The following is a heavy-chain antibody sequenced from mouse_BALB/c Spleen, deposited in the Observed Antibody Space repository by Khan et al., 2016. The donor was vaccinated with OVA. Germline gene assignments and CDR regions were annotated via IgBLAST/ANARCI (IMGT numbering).Heavy chain of an antibody. CDR2: INPYNDGT. D-gene: IGHD1-1*01. CDR1: GYTFTHYI. CDR3: ALDYGSSFWFPY. Sequence: VQLQQSGPELVKPGASVKMSCKASGYTFTHYIIHWVKQKPGQGLEWIGYINPYNDGTKYNEKFKGKATLPPDKSSSTAYLEFSGMTSEDSAVYYCALDYGSSFWFPYLGQGTLVTVSA. J-gene: IGHJ3*01. V-gene: IGHV1S136*01.